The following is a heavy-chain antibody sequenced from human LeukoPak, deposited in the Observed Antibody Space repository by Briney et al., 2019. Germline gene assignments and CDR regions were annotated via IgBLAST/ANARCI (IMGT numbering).Heavy chain of an antibody. Sequence: PSGTVSLTCAVSGGSISSGNWWSWVRQPPGKGLECIGEIDHSGSTNYNPSLKSRVTMSVDTSKNQFSLKLSSVTAADTAVYYCARLLKQPDNPEDAFDIWGQGTMVTVSS. J-gene: IGHJ3*02. D-gene: IGHD1-14*01. V-gene: IGHV4-4*02. CDR2: IDHSGST. CDR3: ARLLKQPDNPEDAFDI. CDR1: GGSISSGNW.